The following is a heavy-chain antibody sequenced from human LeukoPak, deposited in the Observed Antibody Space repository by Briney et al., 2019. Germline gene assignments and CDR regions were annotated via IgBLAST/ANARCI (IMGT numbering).Heavy chain of an antibody. CDR3: ARDYRSLDAFDI. V-gene: IGHV3-30*17. CDR1: GFTFSSYA. Sequence: PGGSLRLSCAASGFTFSSYAMHWVRQAPGKGLEWVAVISYDGSNKYYADSVKGRFTISIDNSKNTLYLQMNSLRAEDTAVYYCARDYRSLDAFDIWGQGTMVTVSS. J-gene: IGHJ3*02. D-gene: IGHD3-16*02. CDR2: ISYDGSNK.